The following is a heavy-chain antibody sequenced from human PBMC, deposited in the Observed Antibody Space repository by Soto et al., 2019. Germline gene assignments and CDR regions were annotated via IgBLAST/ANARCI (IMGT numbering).Heavy chain of an antibody. CDR1: GFTFSSYA. J-gene: IGHJ6*02. CDR2: ISGSGGST. CDR3: AKAGGGYCSSTSCYKAGSYYYYGMDV. V-gene: IGHV3-23*01. Sequence: GGSLRLSCAASGFTFSSYAMSWVRQAPGKGLEWVSAISGSGGSTYYADSVKGRFAISRDNSKNTLYLQMSSLRAEDTAVYYCAKAGGGYCSSTSCYKAGSYYYYGMDVWGQGTTVTVSS. D-gene: IGHD2-2*02.